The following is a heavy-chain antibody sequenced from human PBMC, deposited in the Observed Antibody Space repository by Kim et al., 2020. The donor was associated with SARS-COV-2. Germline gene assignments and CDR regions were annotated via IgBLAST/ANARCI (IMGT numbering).Heavy chain of an antibody. J-gene: IGHJ4*01. CDR3: AKGLGYCSSTSCYDY. CDR1: GFTFSSYG. D-gene: IGHD2-2*01. Sequence: GGSLRLSCAASGFTFSSYGMHWVRQAPGKGLEWVAVISYDGSNKYYADSVKGRFTISRDNSKNTLYLQMNSLRAEDTAVYYCAKGLGYCSSTSCYDYWG. V-gene: IGHV3-30*18. CDR2: ISYDGSNK.